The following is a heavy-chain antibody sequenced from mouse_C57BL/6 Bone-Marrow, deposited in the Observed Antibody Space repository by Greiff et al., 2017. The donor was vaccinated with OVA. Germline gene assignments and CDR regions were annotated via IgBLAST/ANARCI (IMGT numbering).Heavy chain of an antibody. J-gene: IGHJ2*01. CDR2: IYPRDGST. D-gene: IGHD2-12*01. V-gene: IGHV1-78*01. CDR3: AREGNDRGFDY. CDR1: GYTFTDHT. Sequence: VMLVESDAELVKPGASVKISCKVSGYTFTDHTIHWMKQRPDQGLEWIGYIYPRDGSTKYNEKFKGKATLTADKSSSTAYMQLNSLTSEDSAVYFCAREGNDRGFDYWGQGTTLTVSS.